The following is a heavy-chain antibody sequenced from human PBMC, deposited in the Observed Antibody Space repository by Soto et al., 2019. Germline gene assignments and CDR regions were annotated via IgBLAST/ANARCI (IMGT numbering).Heavy chain of an antibody. V-gene: IGHV4-59*08. CDR1: GGSISSYY. CDR3: ARRVDYVWGSYRYSPYFDY. CDR2: IYYSGST. D-gene: IGHD3-16*02. Sequence: QVQLQESGPGLVKPSETLSLTCTVSGGSISSYYWSWIRQPPGKGLEWIGYIYYSGSTNYNPSLKSQVPISVATSKNQFSLKLSSVTAADTAVYYCARRVDYVWGSYRYSPYFDYWGQGTLVTVSS. J-gene: IGHJ4*02.